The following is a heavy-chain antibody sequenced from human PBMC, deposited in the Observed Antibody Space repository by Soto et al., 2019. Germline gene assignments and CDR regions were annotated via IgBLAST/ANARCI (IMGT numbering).Heavy chain of an antibody. D-gene: IGHD1-26*01. V-gene: IGHV1-24*01. CDR2: FDPEDGET. J-gene: IGHJ4*02. CDR1: GYTLTELS. Sequence: ASVKVSCKVSGYTLTELSMHWVRQAPGKGLEWMGGFDPEDGETIYAQKFQGRVTMTEDKPTDTAYMELSSLRSEDTAVYYCATVSYYLPRELELDYWGQGTLVTVSS. CDR3: ATVSYYLPRELELDY.